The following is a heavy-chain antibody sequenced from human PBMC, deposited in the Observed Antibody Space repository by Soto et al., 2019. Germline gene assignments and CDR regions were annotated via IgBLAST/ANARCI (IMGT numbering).Heavy chain of an antibody. Sequence: QLQLQESGPGLVKPSETLSLTCTVSGGSISSSSYYWGWIRQPPGKGLEWIGRIYYSGSTYYNPSLKSRVTISVDTSKNQFSLKLSSVAAADTAVYYCASQERYCSSTSCYRGRYFDYWGQGTLVTVSS. CDR2: IYYSGST. J-gene: IGHJ4*02. CDR1: GGSISSSSYY. V-gene: IGHV4-39*01. CDR3: ASQERYCSSTSCYRGRYFDY. D-gene: IGHD2-2*02.